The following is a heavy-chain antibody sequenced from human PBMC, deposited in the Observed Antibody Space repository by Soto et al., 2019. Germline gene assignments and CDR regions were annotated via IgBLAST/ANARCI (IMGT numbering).Heavy chain of an antibody. D-gene: IGHD6-19*01. J-gene: IGHJ4*02. CDR2: IYYSVST. V-gene: IGHV4-61*01. CDR3: ASYSSGWYDVIY. CDR1: GSSVSSGSYY. Sequence: SETLSLTCTLSGSSVSSGSYYWSCIRQPPGKGLEWIGYIYYSVSTNYNPSLKSRVTISVDTSKNQFSLKVSSVTAADTAVYYCASYSSGWYDVIYWGQGTLVNVS.